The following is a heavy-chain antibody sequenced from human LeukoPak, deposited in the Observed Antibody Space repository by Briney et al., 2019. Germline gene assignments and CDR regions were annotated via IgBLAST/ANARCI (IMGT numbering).Heavy chain of an antibody. CDR1: GGSISSYY. D-gene: IGHD1-26*01. J-gene: IGHJ4*02. CDR3: ARVEVGSYYGLDY. CDR2: IYYSGST. Sequence: PSETLSLTCTVSGGSISSYYWSWIRQPPGKGLEWIGYIYYSGSTNYNPSLKSRVTISVDTSKNQFSLKLSSVTAADTAVYYCARVEVGSYYGLDYWGQGTLVTVSS. V-gene: IGHV4-59*01.